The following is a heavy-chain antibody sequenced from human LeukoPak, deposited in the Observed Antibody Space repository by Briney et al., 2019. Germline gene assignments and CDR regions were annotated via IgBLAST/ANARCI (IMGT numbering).Heavy chain of an antibody. CDR3: ARDKKLELTPPGYMDV. D-gene: IGHD1-7*01. J-gene: IGHJ6*03. V-gene: IGHV3-7*01. CDR2: IKQDGSEK. Sequence: GGSLRLSCAASGFTFSSYWMSWVRQAPGKGLEWVANIKQDGSEKYYVDSVKGRFTISRDNAKNSLYLQMNSLRAEDTAVYYCARDKKLELTPPGYMDVWGKGTTVTVSS. CDR1: GFTFSSYW.